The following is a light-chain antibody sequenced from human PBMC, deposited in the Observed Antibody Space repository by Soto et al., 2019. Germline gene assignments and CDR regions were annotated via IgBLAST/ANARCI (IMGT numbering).Light chain of an antibody. CDR3: SSFTGASTI. Sequence: QSELTRPAYASGSPGPSFTISYTGTSSDVGGYNYVSWYQQHPGKAPKLVIYEVTKRPSGVPDRFSGSKSGNTASLTVSGLQAEDEADYYCSSFTGASTIVGTGPKFTAL. CDR1: SSDVGGYNY. CDR2: EVT. J-gene: IGLJ1*01. V-gene: IGLV2-8*01.